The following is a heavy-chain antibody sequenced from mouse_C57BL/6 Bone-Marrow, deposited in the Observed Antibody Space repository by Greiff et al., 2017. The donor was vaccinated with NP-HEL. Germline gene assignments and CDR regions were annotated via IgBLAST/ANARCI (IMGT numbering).Heavy chain of an antibody. J-gene: IGHJ4*01. Sequence: DVMLVESGGDLVKPGGSLKLSCAASGFTFSSYGMSWVRQTPDKRLEWVATISSGGSYTYYPDSVKGRFTISRDNAKNTLYLQMSSLKSEDTAMYYCARHDFYYYAMDYWGQGTSVTVSS. V-gene: IGHV5-6*02. D-gene: IGHD2-4*01. CDR3: ARHDFYYYAMDY. CDR2: ISSGGSYT. CDR1: GFTFSSYG.